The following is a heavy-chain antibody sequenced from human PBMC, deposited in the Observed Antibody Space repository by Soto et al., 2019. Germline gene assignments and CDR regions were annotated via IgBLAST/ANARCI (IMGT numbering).Heavy chain of an antibody. CDR1: GFTFSSYA. D-gene: IGHD6-6*01. CDR2: ISYDGSNK. CDR3: AREAARGFDY. J-gene: IGHJ4*02. V-gene: IGHV3-30*04. Sequence: GGSLRLSCAASGFTFSSYAMHWVRQAPGKGLEWVAVISYDGSNKYYAESVKGRFTISRDNSKTSLYLQMNSLRAEDTSVYYCAREAARGFDYWGQGTLVTVSS.